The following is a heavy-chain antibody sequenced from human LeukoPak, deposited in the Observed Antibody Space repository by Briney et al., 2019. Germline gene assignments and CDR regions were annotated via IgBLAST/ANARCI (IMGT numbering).Heavy chain of an antibody. CDR3: ATADCSGGSCPIDV. V-gene: IGHV1-2*04. CDR1: GYTFTGYY. D-gene: IGHD2-15*01. CDR2: INPNSGGA. Sequence: ASVKVSCKASGYTFTGYYRHWVRQAPGQGLEWMGWINPNSGGANYAQKFQGWVTMTRDTSISTAYMELSRLRSDDTAVYYCATADCSGGSCPIDVWGKGTTVTVSS. J-gene: IGHJ6*04.